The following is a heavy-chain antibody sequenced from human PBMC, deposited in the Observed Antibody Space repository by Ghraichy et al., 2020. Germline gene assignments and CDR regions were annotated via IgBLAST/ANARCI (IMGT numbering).Heavy chain of an antibody. CDR2: VYFRGST. CDR1: GGSISTTRNE. J-gene: IGHJ5*02. V-gene: IGHV4-39*07. Sequence: SETLSLTCRVSGGSISTTRNEWAWIRQPPGKGLEWIGNVYFRGSTSDNPSLQSRVTISVDTSKDQFSLRLDSVTAADTALYYWARVNTLVRGGRGWFDPWGQGTLVIVSS. CDR3: ARVNTLVRGGRGWFDP. D-gene: IGHD3-10*01.